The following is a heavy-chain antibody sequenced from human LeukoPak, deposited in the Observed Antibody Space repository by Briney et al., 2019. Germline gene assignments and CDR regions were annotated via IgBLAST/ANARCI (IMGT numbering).Heavy chain of an antibody. Sequence: GESLKISCAASGFTFSGSDVHWGRQASGKGLEWVGRITTMASNYATAYAASVRGRFTISRDDSEDMSYLQMNSLTTADTALYYCTTYRSGHYWGQGTLVTVSS. D-gene: IGHD6-19*01. V-gene: IGHV3-73*01. CDR1: GFTFSGSD. CDR3: TTYRSGHY. CDR2: ITTMASNYAT. J-gene: IGHJ4*02.